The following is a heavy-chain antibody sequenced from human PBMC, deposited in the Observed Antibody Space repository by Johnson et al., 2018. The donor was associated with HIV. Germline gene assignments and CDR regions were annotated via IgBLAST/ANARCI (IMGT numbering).Heavy chain of an antibody. CDR3: ARDPIAFRNYYGSGSAFDI. CDR1: GFTFSSYG. Sequence: VQLVESGGGVVQPGRSLRLSCAASGFTFSSYGMHWDRQAPGKGLEWVSAIGAGGSTYYADSVKGRFTISRDNSKNTLYLQMNSLRAEDTAVYYCARDPIAFRNYYGSGSAFDIWGQGTMVTVSS. V-gene: IGHV3-NL1*01. J-gene: IGHJ3*02. D-gene: IGHD3-10*01. CDR2: IGAGGST.